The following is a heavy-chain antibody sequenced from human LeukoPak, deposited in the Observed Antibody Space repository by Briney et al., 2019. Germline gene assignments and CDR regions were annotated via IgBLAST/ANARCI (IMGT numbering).Heavy chain of an antibody. V-gene: IGHV3-23*01. CDR2: ISGSGGGT. CDR1: GFTFSSYG. CDR3: AKAGGYGSGSYLTWFDP. Sequence: GGSLRLSRAASGFTFSSYGMSWVRQAPGKGLEWVSGISGSGGGTNYADSVKGRFTISRDNSKNTLYLQMSSLRAEDTAVYYCAKAGGYGSGSYLTWFDPWGQGTLVTVSS. D-gene: IGHD3-10*01. J-gene: IGHJ5*02.